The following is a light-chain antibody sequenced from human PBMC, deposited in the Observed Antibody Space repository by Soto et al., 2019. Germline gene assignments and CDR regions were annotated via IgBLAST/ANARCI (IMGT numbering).Light chain of an antibody. Sequence: EIVLTQSPGTLSLSPGERVSLSCRASQSVSSNYLAWYQQKLGQAPRLLIYAASSRATGVPDRFSGSGSGTGFTLPITRLQPEDFAVYSCQQYGSSPPTFGRGTKLEIK. J-gene: IGKJ2*01. CDR2: AAS. CDR1: QSVSSNY. V-gene: IGKV3-20*01. CDR3: QQYGSSPPT.